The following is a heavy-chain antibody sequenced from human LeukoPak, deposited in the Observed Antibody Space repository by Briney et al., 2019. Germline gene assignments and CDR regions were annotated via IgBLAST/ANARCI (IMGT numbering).Heavy chain of an antibody. V-gene: IGHV1-2*02. CDR1: GYTFTSYG. CDR3: ARGSYPRVYFDY. J-gene: IGHJ4*02. D-gene: IGHD1-26*01. CDR2: INPNSGGT. Sequence: GASVKVSCKASGYTFTSYGISWVRQAPGQGLEWMGWINPNSGGTNYAQKFQGRVTMTRDTSISTAYMELSRLRSDDTAVYYCARGSYPRVYFDYWGQGTLVTVSS.